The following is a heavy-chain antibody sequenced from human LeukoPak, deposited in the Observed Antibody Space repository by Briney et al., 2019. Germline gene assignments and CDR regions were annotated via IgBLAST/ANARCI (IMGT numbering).Heavy chain of an antibody. D-gene: IGHD5-24*01. CDR1: GGSISSYY. CDR2: IYYSGST. CDR3: ARPAFRDGYSWFDP. V-gene: IGHV4-59*08. Sequence: SETLSLTCTVSGGSISSYYWSWIRQPPGKGLEWIGYIYYSGSTNYNPSLKSRVTISVDTSKNQFSLKLSSVTAADTAVYYCARPAFRDGYSWFDPWGQGTLVTVSS. J-gene: IGHJ5*02.